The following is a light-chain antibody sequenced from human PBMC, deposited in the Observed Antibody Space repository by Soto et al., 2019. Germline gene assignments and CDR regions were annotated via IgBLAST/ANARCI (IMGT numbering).Light chain of an antibody. J-gene: IGKJ1*01. CDR2: GAS. V-gene: IGKV1-27*01. CDR3: QKYDMEPPAT. Sequence: DIQMTQSPSSLSASVGDRVTITCRANQDISYYLAWYQQKQGKVPKLLIYGASTLQSGVSSRFSGSGSGTDFSLTISNLQPEDIATYYCQKYDMEPPATFGQGTKVDIK. CDR1: QDISYY.